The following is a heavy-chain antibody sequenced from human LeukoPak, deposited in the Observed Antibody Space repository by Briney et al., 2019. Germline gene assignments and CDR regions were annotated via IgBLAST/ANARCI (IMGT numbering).Heavy chain of an antibody. D-gene: IGHD3-10*01. J-gene: IGHJ4*02. CDR3: VKDQGTRYYYGSGSYYDY. CDR2: ISSNGGGT. CDR1: GFTFSSFA. Sequence: PGGSLRLSCSASGFTFSSFAMHWVRQAPGKGLEYVSAISSNGGGTYYADSVKDRFTISRDNSKKTLFLQMSSLRAEDTAVYYCVKDQGTRYYYGSGSYYDYWGQGTLVTVS. V-gene: IGHV3-64D*06.